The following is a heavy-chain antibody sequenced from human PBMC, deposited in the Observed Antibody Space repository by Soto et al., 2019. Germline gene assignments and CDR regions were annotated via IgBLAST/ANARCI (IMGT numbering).Heavy chain of an antibody. J-gene: IGHJ5*02. V-gene: IGHV4-30-2*01. Sequence: ASETLSLTCAVSGGSISSGGYSWSWIRQPPGKGLEWIGYIYHSGSTYYNPSLKSRATISVDRSKNQFSLKLSSVTAADTAVYYCARARTYYDFWSGYSGWFDPWGQGTLVTVSS. CDR3: ARARTYYDFWSGYSGWFDP. D-gene: IGHD3-3*01. CDR2: IYHSGST. CDR1: GGSISSGGYS.